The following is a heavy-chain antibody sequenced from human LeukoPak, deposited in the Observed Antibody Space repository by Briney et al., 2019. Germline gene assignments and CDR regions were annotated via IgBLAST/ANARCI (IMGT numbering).Heavy chain of an antibody. V-gene: IGHV1-18*01. Sequence: GASVKVSCKASGYTFTSYGISWVRQAPGQGLEWMGWISANNGNTNYAQKLQGRVTMTTDTSTSTAYIELRSLKSDDTAVFYCARVSDPSGYFDWFPPSYWGQGTLVTVSS. CDR1: GYTFTSYG. CDR2: ISANNGNT. J-gene: IGHJ4*02. D-gene: IGHD3-9*01. CDR3: ARVSDPSGYFDWFPPSY.